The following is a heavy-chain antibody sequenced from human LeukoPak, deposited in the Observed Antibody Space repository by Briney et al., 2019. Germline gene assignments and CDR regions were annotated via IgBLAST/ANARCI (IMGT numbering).Heavy chain of an antibody. D-gene: IGHD2/OR15-2a*01. V-gene: IGHV3-21*01. CDR1: GFSFNSYT. J-gene: IGHJ6*02. Sequence: GGSLRLSCLASGFSFNSYTMNWVCEAPGKGLEWVSTISPVSSYTWYAESVKGRFTISRDNPKNSLYLQMDSLRAEDTAVYYCVRDVSRRIGMDVWGQGTTVTVSS. CDR2: ISPVSSYT. CDR3: VRDVSRRIGMDV.